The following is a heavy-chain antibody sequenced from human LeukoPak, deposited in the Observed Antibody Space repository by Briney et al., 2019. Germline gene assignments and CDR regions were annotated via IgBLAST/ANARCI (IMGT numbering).Heavy chain of an antibody. CDR2: IYHSGST. D-gene: IGHD3-16*01. V-gene: IGHV4-38-2*01. J-gene: IGHJ5*02. Sequence: SETLSLTCAVSGYSISSGYYWGWIRRPPGKGLEWIGSIYHSGSTYYNPSLKSRVTISVDTSKNQFSLKLSSVTAADTAVYYCARQRWGSRTGFDPWGQGTLVTVSS. CDR3: ARQRWGSRTGFDP. CDR1: GYSISSGYY.